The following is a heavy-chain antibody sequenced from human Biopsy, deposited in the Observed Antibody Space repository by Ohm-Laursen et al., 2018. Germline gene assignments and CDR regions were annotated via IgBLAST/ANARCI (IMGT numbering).Heavy chain of an antibody. CDR3: ARLNSGTYDASDL. V-gene: IGHV3-48*03. D-gene: IGHD1-26*01. CDR2: IYGGGSPV. J-gene: IGHJ3*01. CDR1: GFAFNLYE. Sequence: SLRLSCAASGFAFNLYEMSWVRQAPGKGMEWISYIYGGGSPVSYADSVEGRFTISRDNAQNSLYLHMNSLRAEDTAVYYCARLNSGTYDASDLWGQGTMVIVSS.